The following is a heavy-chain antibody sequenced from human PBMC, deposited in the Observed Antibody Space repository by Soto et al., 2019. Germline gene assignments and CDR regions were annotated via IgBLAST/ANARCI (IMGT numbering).Heavy chain of an antibody. D-gene: IGHD3-3*01. CDR2: IWYDGSNK. J-gene: IGHJ4*02. CDR1: GFTSSSYG. CDR3: ARDFGVVISPSDY. V-gene: IGHV3-33*01. Sequence: QVQLVESGGGVVQPGRSLRLSCAASGFTSSSYGMHWVRQAPGKGLEWVAVIWYDGSNKYYADSVKGRFTISRDNSKNTLYLQMNSLRAEDTAVYYCARDFGVVISPSDYWGQGTLVTVSS.